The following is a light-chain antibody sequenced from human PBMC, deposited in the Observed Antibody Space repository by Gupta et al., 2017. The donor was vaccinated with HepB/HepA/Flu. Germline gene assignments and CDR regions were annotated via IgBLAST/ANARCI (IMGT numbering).Light chain of an antibody. Sequence: IQMTQSPSSLSASVGDRVTITCQASQDINNYLNWYKQKPGKAPKLLISDASNWEAGVPSRFSGSGYGTHXTFTISXRQQEDLAPYYCHQNDALPIFTFGXGTKVELK. J-gene: IGKJ3*01. CDR2: DAS. V-gene: IGKV1-33*01. CDR3: HQNDALPIFT. CDR1: QDINNY.